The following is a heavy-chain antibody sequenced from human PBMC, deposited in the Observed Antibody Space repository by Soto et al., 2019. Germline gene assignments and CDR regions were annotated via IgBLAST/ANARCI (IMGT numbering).Heavy chain of an antibody. Sequence: SQTLSLTCVISGDSVSSNSAAWNWIRQSPSRGLEWLGRTYYRSRWYNDYAVSVRSRITVNADTSKNQFSLHLNSVTPEDTAVYYCARVRLPAAIYYYYYYMDVWGKGTTVTVSS. D-gene: IGHD2-2*02. CDR3: ARVRLPAAIYYYYYYMDV. J-gene: IGHJ6*03. V-gene: IGHV6-1*01. CDR2: TYYRSRWYN. CDR1: GDSVSSNSAA.